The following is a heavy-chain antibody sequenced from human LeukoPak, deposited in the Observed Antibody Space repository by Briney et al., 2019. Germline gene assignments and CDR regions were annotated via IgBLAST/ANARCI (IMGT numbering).Heavy chain of an antibody. D-gene: IGHD3-9*01. V-gene: IGHV4-59*08. CDR2: IYYSGST. J-gene: IGHJ4*02. Sequence: SETLSLTCTVCGGSISKYFWTWIRQPPGKGLEYIGYIYYSGSTNYNPSLKSRVTISLDTSKNQFSLKLSSVTAADTAVYYCARAGTTSGTITDYWGQGTLVTVSS. CDR1: GGSISKYF. CDR3: ARAGTTSGTITDY.